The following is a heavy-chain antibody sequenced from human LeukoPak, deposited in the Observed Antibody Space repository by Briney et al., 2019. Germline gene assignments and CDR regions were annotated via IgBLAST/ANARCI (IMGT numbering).Heavy chain of an antibody. CDR3: ARDSPLAY. D-gene: IGHD3-16*01. J-gene: IGHJ4*02. V-gene: IGHV1-2*02. Sequence: GASVKVSCKASGYTFTDYYMHWVRQAPGQGLELMGWINPNSGGTKYAQKFQGRVTMTRDTSISTAYMELSSLRPDDTAVYYCARDSPLAYWGQGALVTVSS. CDR2: INPNSGGT. CDR1: GYTFTDYY.